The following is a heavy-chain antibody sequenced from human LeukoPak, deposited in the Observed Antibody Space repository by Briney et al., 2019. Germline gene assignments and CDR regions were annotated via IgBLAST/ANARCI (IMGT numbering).Heavy chain of an antibody. CDR2: IWYDGSNK. J-gene: IGHJ3*02. CDR1: GFTFSSYG. D-gene: IGHD7-27*01. CDR3: ARDHRDNWGESDAFDI. V-gene: IGHV3-33*01. Sequence: PGRSLRLSCAASGFTFSSYGMHWVRQAPGKGLEWVAVIWYDGSNKYYADSVKGRFTISRDNSKNTLYLQMNSLRAEDTAVYYCARDHRDNWGESDAFDIWGQGTMVTVSS.